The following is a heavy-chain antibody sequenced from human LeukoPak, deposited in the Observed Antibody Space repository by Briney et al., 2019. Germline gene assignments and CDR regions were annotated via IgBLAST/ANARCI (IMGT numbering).Heavy chain of an antibody. CDR2: IWYDGSNK. V-gene: IGHV3-33*01. CDR1: GFTFSSYG. D-gene: IGHD1-26*01. J-gene: IGHJ4*02. Sequence: GGSLRLSCAASGFTFSSYGMHWVRQAPGKGLEWVAVIWYDGSNKYYADSVKGRFTISRDNSKNTLYLQMNSLRAEDTAVYYCARTLIVGATLDYWGQGTLVTVSS. CDR3: ARTLIVGATLDY.